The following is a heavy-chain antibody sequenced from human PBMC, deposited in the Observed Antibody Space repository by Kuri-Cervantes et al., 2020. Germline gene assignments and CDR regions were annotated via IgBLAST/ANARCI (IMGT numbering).Heavy chain of an antibody. D-gene: IGHD6-6*01. Sequence: ESLKISCTVSGGSVSSGSYYWSWIRQPPGKGLEWIGYIYYSGSTNYNPSLKSRVTISVDTSKNQFSLKLSSVTAADTAVYYCARSMGGAFDIWGQGTMVTVSS. CDR3: ARSMGGAFDI. CDR2: IYYSGST. V-gene: IGHV4-61*01. J-gene: IGHJ3*02. CDR1: GGSVSSGSYY.